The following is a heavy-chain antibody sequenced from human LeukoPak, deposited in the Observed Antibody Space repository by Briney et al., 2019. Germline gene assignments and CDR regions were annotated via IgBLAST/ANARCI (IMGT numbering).Heavy chain of an antibody. CDR3: ARGGTGYSSSWYAHY. CDR2: IYYSGST. CDR1: GGSISSSSYY. V-gene: IGHV4-39*01. Sequence: SETLSLTCTVSGGSISSSSYYWGWIRQPPGKGLEWIGSIYYSGSTYYNPSLKSRVTISVDTSKNQFSLKLSSVTAADTAVYYCARGGTGYSSSWYAHYWGQGTLVTVSS. J-gene: IGHJ4*02. D-gene: IGHD6-13*01.